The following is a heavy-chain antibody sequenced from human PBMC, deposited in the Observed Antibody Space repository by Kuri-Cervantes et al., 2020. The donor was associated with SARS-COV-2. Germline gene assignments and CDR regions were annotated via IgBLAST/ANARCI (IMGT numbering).Heavy chain of an antibody. J-gene: IGHJ4*02. Sequence: SLKIYCAASGCSFDDSAMHWVRQAPGKGLEWVSGISWNSGRIGYADSVKGRFTISRDNAKNSLYLQMNSLRAEDTAVCYCAKGSYYDSSGYSDYWGQGTLVTVSS. CDR3: AKGSYYDSSGYSDY. CDR2: ISWNSGRI. CDR1: GCSFDDSA. V-gene: IGHV3-9*01. D-gene: IGHD3-22*01.